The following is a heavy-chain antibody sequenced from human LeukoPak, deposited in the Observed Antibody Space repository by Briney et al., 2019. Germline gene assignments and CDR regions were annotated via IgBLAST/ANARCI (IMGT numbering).Heavy chain of an antibody. CDR1: GFTLTNYH. CDR2: IRGTGDSP. D-gene: IGHD6-13*01. Sequence: ASVKVSCKASGFTLTNYHMHWARQAPGQGLEWVGLIRGTGDSPDYAQKFQGRVTVTCDTSTSTAYLELWSLKLEDTAVYYCARAPAGTLDFWGQGTLVTVSS. V-gene: IGHV1-46*01. CDR3: ARAPAGTLDF. J-gene: IGHJ4*02.